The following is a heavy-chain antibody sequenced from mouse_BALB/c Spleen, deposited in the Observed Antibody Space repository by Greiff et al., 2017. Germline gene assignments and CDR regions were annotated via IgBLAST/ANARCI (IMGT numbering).Heavy chain of an antibody. CDR2: IDPANGNT. V-gene: IGHV14-3*02. J-gene: IGHJ4*01. Sequence: VQLQQSGAELMKPGASVKLSCTASGFNIKDTYMHWVKQRPEQGLEWIGRIDPANGNTKYDPKFQGKATITADTSSNTAYLQLSSLTSEDTAVYYCAMYGNYKGLYAMDYWGQGTSVTVSS. D-gene: IGHD2-10*02. CDR3: AMYGNYKGLYAMDY. CDR1: GFNIKDTY.